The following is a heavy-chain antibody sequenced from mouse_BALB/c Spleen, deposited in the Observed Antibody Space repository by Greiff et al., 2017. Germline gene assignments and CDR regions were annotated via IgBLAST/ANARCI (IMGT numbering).Heavy chain of an antibody. CDR1: GDSITSGY. V-gene: IGHV3-8*02. D-gene: IGHD1-1*01. CDR3: ARYPITTVVANFDY. Sequence: VQLKESGPSLVKPSQTLSLTCSVTGDSITSGYWNWIRKFPGNKLEYMGYISYSGSTYYNPSLKSRISITRDTSKNQYYLQLNSVTTEDTATYYCARYPITTVVANFDYWGQGTTLTVSS. CDR2: ISYSGST. J-gene: IGHJ2*01.